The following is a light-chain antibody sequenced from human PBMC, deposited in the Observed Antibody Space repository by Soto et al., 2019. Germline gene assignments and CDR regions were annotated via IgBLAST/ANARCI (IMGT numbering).Light chain of an antibody. CDR3: SSYASSSPYV. Sequence: QSALTQPASVSGSPGQSITISCTGTSSDVGAYNYVSWYQQHPGKAPKLMIYDVSNRPSGVSNRFSGSKSGNSASLTISGLQAEDEADYYCSSYASSSPYVLGSGTNVTVL. V-gene: IGLV2-14*01. J-gene: IGLJ1*01. CDR1: SSDVGAYNY. CDR2: DVS.